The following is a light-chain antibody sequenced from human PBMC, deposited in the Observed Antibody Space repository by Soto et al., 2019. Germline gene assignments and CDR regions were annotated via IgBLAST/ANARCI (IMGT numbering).Light chain of an antibody. J-gene: IGLJ2*01. Sequence: QSALTQPASVSGSPGQSITISCTGTSSDIGGLYNYVSWYQQHPGKAPKLLIYDVNDRPSGVSGRFSGSKSVNTASLTISGLQAEDEAVYFCSAYSSGATHVVFGGGTKLTVL. CDR3: SAYSSGATHVV. CDR1: SSDIGGLYNY. CDR2: DVN. V-gene: IGLV2-14*01.